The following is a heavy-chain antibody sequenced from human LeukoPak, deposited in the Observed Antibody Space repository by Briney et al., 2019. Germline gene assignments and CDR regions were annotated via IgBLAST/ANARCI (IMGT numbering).Heavy chain of an antibody. Sequence: ASVKVSCKASGYTFTAYYMHWVRQAPGQGLEWMGWINPNTGGTSYAQKFQGRVTMTRDTSISTAYMELSRLRSDDTAVYYCASPGDYYGSGSYAPFDYWGQGTLVTVSS. V-gene: IGHV1-2*02. CDR3: ASPGDYYGSGSYAPFDY. CDR2: INPNTGGT. J-gene: IGHJ4*02. CDR1: GYTFTAYY. D-gene: IGHD3-10*01.